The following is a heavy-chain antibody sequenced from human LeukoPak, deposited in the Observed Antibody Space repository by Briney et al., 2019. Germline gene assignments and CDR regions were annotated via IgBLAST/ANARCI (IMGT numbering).Heavy chain of an antibody. CDR2: IKQDGSEK. Sequence: GGSLRLSCAASGFTFSSYWMSWVRQAPGKGLEWVANIKQDGSEKYYVDSVKGRFTISRDNAKNSLYLQMNSLRAEDTAMYYCARDRNYHDSSGYYDAFDMWGHGTMVTVSP. V-gene: IGHV3-7*01. J-gene: IGHJ3*02. D-gene: IGHD3-22*01. CDR3: ARDRNYHDSSGYYDAFDM. CDR1: GFTFSSYW.